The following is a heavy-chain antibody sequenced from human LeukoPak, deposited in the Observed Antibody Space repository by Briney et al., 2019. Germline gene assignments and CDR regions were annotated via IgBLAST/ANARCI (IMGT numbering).Heavy chain of an antibody. D-gene: IGHD3-3*01. J-gene: IGHJ6*02. Sequence: PSETLSLTCAVYGGSFSGYYWSWIRQPPGKGLEWIGEINQSGSTNYNPSLKSRVTISVDTSKNQFSLKLSSVTAADTAVYYCARVRFLIPYYYYYGMDVWGQGTTVTVSS. V-gene: IGHV4-34*01. CDR2: INQSGST. CDR3: ARVRFLIPYYYYYGMDV. CDR1: GGSFSGYY.